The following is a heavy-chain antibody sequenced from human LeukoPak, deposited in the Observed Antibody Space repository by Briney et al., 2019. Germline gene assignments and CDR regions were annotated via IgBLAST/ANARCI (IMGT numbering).Heavy chain of an antibody. CDR3: ARNHVFWSGYCDY. CDR2: IYYSGST. D-gene: IGHD3-3*01. Sequence: SETLSLTCTVSGGSISSSSYYWGWIRQPPGKGLEWIGSIYYSGSTYYNPSLKSRVTISVDTSKNQFSLKLSSVTAADTAVYYCARNHVFWSGYCDYWGQGTLVTVSS. CDR1: GGSISSSSYY. J-gene: IGHJ4*02. V-gene: IGHV4-39*01.